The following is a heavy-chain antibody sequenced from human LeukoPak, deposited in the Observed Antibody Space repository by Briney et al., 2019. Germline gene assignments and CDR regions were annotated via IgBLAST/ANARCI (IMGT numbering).Heavy chain of an antibody. CDR1: GGSISSSSYY. CDR2: IYYSGST. Sequence: PSETLSLTCTVSGGSISSSSYYWGWIRPPPGKGLEWIGSIYYSGSTFYNPSLKSRVTISVDTSKNQFSLKLSSVTAADTAVYYCARLILGATSDYWGQGTLVTVSS. V-gene: IGHV4-39*01. J-gene: IGHJ4*02. CDR3: ARLILGATSDY. D-gene: IGHD1-26*01.